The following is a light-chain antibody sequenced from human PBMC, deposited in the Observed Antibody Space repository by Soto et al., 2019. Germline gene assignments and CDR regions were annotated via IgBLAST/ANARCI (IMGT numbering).Light chain of an antibody. CDR2: GAS. V-gene: IGKV3-15*01. J-gene: IGKJ2*01. CDR1: QSVSSD. Sequence: EIVMTQSPATLSVSPGERVTLSCRASQSVSSDLAWYQQKPGQAPRLLIYGASTRATGIPARFSGSGSGTEFTLAISSLQSEDFATYYCQQTYSSPPYTFGQGTKVEIK. CDR3: QQTYSSPPYT.